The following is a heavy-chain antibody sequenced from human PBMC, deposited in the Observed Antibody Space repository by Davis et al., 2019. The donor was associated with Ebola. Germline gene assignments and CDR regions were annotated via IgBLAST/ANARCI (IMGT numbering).Heavy chain of an antibody. J-gene: IGHJ4*02. D-gene: IGHD2-2*02. CDR1: GYTFSSYD. Sequence: ASVKVSCKASGYTFSSYDINWVRQAAGQGLEWMGWMNPNSGNTGYAQKFQGRVTMTRDTSISTAYMELSSLRSEDTAVYYCARAQSPYQPLLYGLDYWGQGTLVTVSS. V-gene: IGHV1-8*01. CDR2: MNPNSGNT. CDR3: ARAQSPYQPLLYGLDY.